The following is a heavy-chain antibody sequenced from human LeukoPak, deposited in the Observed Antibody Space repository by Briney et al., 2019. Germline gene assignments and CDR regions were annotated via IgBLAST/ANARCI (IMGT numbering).Heavy chain of an antibody. CDR3: VKDTKFLGARYYYYGMDV. J-gene: IGHJ6*02. CDR1: GFTFSSYA. V-gene: IGHV3-64D*09. D-gene: IGHD3-9*01. CDR2: ISSNGGST. Sequence: GGSLRLSCSASGFTFSSYAMHWVRQAPGKGLEYVPAISSNGGSTYYADSVKGRFTISRDNSKNTLYLQMSSLRAEDTAVYYCVKDTKFLGARYYYYGMDVWGQGTTVTVSS.